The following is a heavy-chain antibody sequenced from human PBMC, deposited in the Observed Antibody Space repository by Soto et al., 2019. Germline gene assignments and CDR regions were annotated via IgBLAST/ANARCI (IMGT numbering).Heavy chain of an antibody. V-gene: IGHV3-11*05. CDR1: GFTFSDYY. CDR3: ARTIVAAGGRRYFDL. J-gene: IGHJ2*01. Sequence: QVQLVESGGGLVKPGGSLRLSCAASGFTFSDYYMSWIRQAPGKGLEWVSYINSSSSYTNYADSVKGRFTISRDNAKNSLCLQMNSLRAEDTAVYYCARTIVAAGGRRYFDLWGRGTLVTVSS. CDR2: INSSSSYT. D-gene: IGHD6-13*01.